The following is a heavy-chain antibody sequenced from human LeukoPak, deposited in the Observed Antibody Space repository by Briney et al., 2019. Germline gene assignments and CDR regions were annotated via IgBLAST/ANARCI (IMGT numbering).Heavy chain of an antibody. V-gene: IGHV4-61*01. CDR2: IYYSGST. Sequence: SETLSLTCTVSGGSVSSGSYYWSWIRQPPGKGLEWIGYIYYSGSTNYNPSLKSRVTISVDTSKNQFSLKLSSVTAADTAVYYCARAAYCGGDCYWLDYWGQGTLVTVSS. J-gene: IGHJ4*02. D-gene: IGHD2-21*02. CDR1: GGSVSSGSYY. CDR3: ARAAYCGGDCYWLDY.